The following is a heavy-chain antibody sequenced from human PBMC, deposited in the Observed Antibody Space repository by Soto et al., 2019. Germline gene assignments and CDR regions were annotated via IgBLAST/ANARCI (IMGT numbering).Heavy chain of an antibody. J-gene: IGHJ3*02. CDR3: AKDTRTDTYYDYIWGSLLAFDI. Sequence: GGSLRLSCAASGFTFSSYAMSWVRQAPGKGLEWVSAISGSGGSTYYADSVKGRFTISRDNSKNTLYLQMNSLRAEDTAVYYCAKDTRTDTYYDYIWGSLLAFDIWGQGTMVTVSS. CDR1: GFTFSSYA. V-gene: IGHV3-23*01. D-gene: IGHD3-16*01. CDR2: ISGSGGST.